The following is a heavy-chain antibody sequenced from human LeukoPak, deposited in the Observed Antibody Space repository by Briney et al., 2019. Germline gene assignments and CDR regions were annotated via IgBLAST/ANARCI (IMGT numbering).Heavy chain of an antibody. J-gene: IGHJ1*01. V-gene: IGHV3-43*02. CDR2: ISGDSHST. D-gene: IGHD6-19*01. Sequence: GGSLRLSCAASGFTFDDYAMHWVRQAPGKGLEWISLISGDSHSTFYADSVKGRFTISRDNSKNSLYLQMNSLTTEDTALYYCAKDSGYTSGWYEYFQHWGQGTLVTVSS. CDR3: AKDSGYTSGWYEYFQH. CDR1: GFTFDDYA.